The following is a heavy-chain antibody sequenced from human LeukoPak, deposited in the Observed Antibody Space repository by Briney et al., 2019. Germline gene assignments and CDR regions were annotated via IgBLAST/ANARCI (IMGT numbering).Heavy chain of an antibody. CDR2: ICYSGST. J-gene: IGHJ4*02. Sequence: SQTLSLTCTVSGGSIRSGDYYWSWIRQPPGKGLERIGYICYSGSTYYSPSLKSRVTISVDTSKNQFSLKLSSVTAADTAVYYCARGYDSSGYSPFDYWGQGTLVTVSS. CDR1: GGSIRSGDYY. D-gene: IGHD3-22*01. V-gene: IGHV4-30-4*01. CDR3: ARGYDSSGYSPFDY.